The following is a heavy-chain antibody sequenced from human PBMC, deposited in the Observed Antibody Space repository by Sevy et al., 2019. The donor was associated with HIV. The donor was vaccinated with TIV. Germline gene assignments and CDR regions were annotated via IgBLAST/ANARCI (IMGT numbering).Heavy chain of an antibody. V-gene: IGHV3-49*04. CDR1: GFTFSDYA. Sequence: GGSLRLSCTASGFTFSDYAMSWVRQAPGKGLEWVGFNKTKTYGGTTEYAASVKGRFIISRDDSKNIAYLLMNSLKTEDTAVYYCTRDLYGSGWFYFDYWGQGTLVTVSS. CDR2: NKTKTYGGTT. J-gene: IGHJ4*02. D-gene: IGHD6-19*01. CDR3: TRDLYGSGWFYFDY.